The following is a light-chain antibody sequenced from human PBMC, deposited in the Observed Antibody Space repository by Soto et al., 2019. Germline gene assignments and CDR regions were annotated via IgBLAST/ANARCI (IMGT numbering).Light chain of an antibody. J-gene: IGKJ4*01. CDR2: DAY. CDR1: QGVGST. Sequence: IVMTQSTSTLDVSPVERVPLSCSASQGVGSTLAWYRQQPGQAPRLLIYDAYIRATGVPARFSGSGSGTEFTLTISSLQSEDFAVYYCQQYNNWPRPTFGGGTKVDI. V-gene: IGKV3-15*01. CDR3: QQYNNWPRPT.